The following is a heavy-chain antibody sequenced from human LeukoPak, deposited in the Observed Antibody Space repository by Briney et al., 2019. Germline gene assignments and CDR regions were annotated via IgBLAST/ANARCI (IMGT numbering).Heavy chain of an antibody. V-gene: IGHV1-2*04. Sequence: GSSVKVSCKASGYTFTGYYMHWVRQAPGQGLEWMGWINPNSGGTNYAQKFQGWVTMTRDTSISTAYMELSRLRSDDTAVYYCARHTVVNAFDIWGQGTMVTVSS. D-gene: IGHD4-23*01. J-gene: IGHJ3*02. CDR1: GYTFTGYY. CDR3: ARHTVVNAFDI. CDR2: INPNSGGT.